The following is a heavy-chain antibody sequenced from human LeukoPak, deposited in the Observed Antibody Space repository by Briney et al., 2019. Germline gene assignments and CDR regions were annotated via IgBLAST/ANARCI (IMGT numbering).Heavy chain of an antibody. CDR1: GFTFSSYA. Sequence: GGSLRLSCAASGFTFSSYAMSWVRQAPGKGLEWVSAISGSGGSTYYADSVKGRFTISRDNSKNTLYLQMNSLRAEDTAVYYCAKVGNGHYYDSSGYLYWGQGTLVTVSS. CDR2: ISGSGGST. D-gene: IGHD3-22*01. J-gene: IGHJ4*02. CDR3: AKVGNGHYYDSSGYLY. V-gene: IGHV3-23*01.